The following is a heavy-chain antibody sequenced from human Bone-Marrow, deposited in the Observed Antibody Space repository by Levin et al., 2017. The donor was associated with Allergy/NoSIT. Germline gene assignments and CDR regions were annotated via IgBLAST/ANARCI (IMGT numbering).Heavy chain of an antibody. V-gene: IGHV1-69*04. D-gene: IGHD4-17*01. CDR2: IIPILGIA. CDR3: ARAIKWGDYLRGNYFDY. J-gene: IGHJ4*02. Sequence: ASVKVSCKASGGTFSSYAISWVRQAPGQGLEWMGRIIPILGIANYAQKFQGRVTITADKSTSTAYMELSSLRSEDTAVYYCARAIKWGDYLRGNYFDYWGQGTLVTVSS. CDR1: GGTFSSYA.